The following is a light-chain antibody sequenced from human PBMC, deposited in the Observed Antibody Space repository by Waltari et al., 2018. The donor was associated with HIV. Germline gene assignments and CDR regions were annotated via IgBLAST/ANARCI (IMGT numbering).Light chain of an antibody. V-gene: IGKV3-20*01. Sequence: EIVLTQSPGTLSLSPGQRATLSCRASQSVSSGFLAWYQQKPGQAPRLLLYGASSRATGIPDRFSGSGSGTDFTLTISRLEPEDFAMYYCQQYGTSTTFGPGTKVDIK. CDR1: QSVSSGF. CDR2: GAS. CDR3: QQYGTSTT. J-gene: IGKJ3*01.